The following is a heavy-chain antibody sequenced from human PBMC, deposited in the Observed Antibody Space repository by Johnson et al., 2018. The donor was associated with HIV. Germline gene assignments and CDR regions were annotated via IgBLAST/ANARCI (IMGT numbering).Heavy chain of an antibody. D-gene: IGHD2-15*01. CDR3: AKEGSSSPWAFDI. Sequence: QVQLVESWGGVVQPGRSLRLSCAASGFTFSSYAMHWVRQAPGKGLEWVAVISYDGSEKLFADSVKGRFTISRDSSKNTLYLQMNSLRAEDTAVYYCAKEGSSSPWAFDIWGQGTMVTVSS. J-gene: IGHJ3*02. CDR1: GFTFSSYA. V-gene: IGHV3-30*04. CDR2: ISYDGSEK.